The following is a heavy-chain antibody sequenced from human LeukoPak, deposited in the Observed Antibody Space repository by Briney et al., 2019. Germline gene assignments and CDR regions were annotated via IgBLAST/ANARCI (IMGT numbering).Heavy chain of an antibody. D-gene: IGHD1/OR15-1a*01. V-gene: IGHV4-59*08. CDR3: ARQPSGTAAFDI. Sequence: SETLSLTCAVSGGSISSYYWSWIRQSPGKGLEWIAYIYHSGNTNYNPSFKSRVTISVDTSKNQFSLKLTSVAAADTAIYYCARQPSGTAAFDIWGQGTMVTVS. J-gene: IGHJ3*02. CDR1: GGSISSYY. CDR2: IYHSGNT.